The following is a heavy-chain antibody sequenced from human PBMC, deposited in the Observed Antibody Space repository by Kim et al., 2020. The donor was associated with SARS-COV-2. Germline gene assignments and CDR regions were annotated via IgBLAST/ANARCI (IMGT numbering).Heavy chain of an antibody. V-gene: IGHV4-30-2*01. CDR3: ARADDWGYYFDY. D-gene: IGHD3-9*01. CDR1: GGSISSGGYS. Sequence: SETLSLTCAVSGGSISSGGYSWSWIRQPPGKGLEWIGYIYHSGSTYYNPSLKSRVTISVDRSKNQFSLKLSSVTAADTAVYYCARADDWGYYFDYWGQGTLVTVSS. J-gene: IGHJ4*02. CDR2: IYHSGST.